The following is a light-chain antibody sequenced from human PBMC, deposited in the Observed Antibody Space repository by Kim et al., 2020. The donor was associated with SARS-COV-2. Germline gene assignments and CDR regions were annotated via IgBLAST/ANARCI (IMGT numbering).Light chain of an antibody. CDR3: NSRGSNDNVL. CDR1: SLRSYY. J-gene: IGLJ2*01. V-gene: IGLV3-19*01. Sequence: VALGQKVRITCQGDSLRSYYATWYQQKPGQAPIVVIYGKNNRPSGIPDRFSGSRSGDTASLTITGTQAGDEADYYCNSRGSNDNVLFGGGTQLTVL. CDR2: GKN.